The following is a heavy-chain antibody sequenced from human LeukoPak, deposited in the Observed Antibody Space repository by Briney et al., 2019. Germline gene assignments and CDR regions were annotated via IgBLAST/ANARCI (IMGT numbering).Heavy chain of an antibody. CDR3: ARGKNYDILTGYDH. CDR1: GGSISSGDYY. CDR2: IYYSGST. D-gene: IGHD3-9*01. Sequence: PSQTLSLTCTVSGGSISSGDYYWNWIRQPPGKGLEWIGYIYYSGSTYYNPSLKSRVTISVDTSKTPFSLKLSSVTAADTAVYYCARGKNYDILTGYDHWAQGTLLTVSS. V-gene: IGHV4-30-4*08. J-gene: IGHJ4*02.